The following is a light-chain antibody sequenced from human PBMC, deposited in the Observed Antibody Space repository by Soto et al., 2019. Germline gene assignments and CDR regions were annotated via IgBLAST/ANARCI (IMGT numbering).Light chain of an antibody. CDR3: SSYTSSSTHVV. CDR2: EVV. CDR1: KSDIGVYDF. Sequence: QSVLTQPPSASGSPGQSVTISCTGTKSDIGVYDFVSWYQHHPGKAPRLIIYEVVQRPSGVPDRFSGSKSGNTASLTVSGLQAADEADYYCSSYTSSSTHVVFGGGTKLTVL. V-gene: IGLV2-8*01. J-gene: IGLJ2*01.